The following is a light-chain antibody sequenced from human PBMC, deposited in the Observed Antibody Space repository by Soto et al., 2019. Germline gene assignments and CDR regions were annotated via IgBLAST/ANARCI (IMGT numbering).Light chain of an antibody. CDR3: QQAKSLPYT. CDR2: GGF. J-gene: IGKJ2*01. V-gene: IGKV1-12*01. CDR1: QDIDRW. Sequence: DIQMTQAPSSVSGAGGDRVSITCRASQDIDRWVGWYQQRPGKAPKLLIYGGFNLQSGVPSRFSGSGSGTDYTLTISNLQPEDFATYYCQQAKSLPYTFGQGTKLEIK.